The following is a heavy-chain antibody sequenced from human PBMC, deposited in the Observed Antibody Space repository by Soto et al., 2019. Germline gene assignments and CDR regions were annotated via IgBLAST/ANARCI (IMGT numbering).Heavy chain of an antibody. Sequence: GGSLRLSCAASGFTFDDYTMHWVRQAPGKGLEWVSLISWDGGSTYYADSVKGRFTISRDNSKNSLYLQMNSLRTEDTALYYCAKDAGDYRLIFRRYYYYGMDVWGQGTTVTVSS. CDR1: GFTFDDYT. V-gene: IGHV3-43*01. D-gene: IGHD4-17*01. CDR3: AKDAGDYRLIFRRYYYYGMDV. CDR2: ISWDGGST. J-gene: IGHJ6*02.